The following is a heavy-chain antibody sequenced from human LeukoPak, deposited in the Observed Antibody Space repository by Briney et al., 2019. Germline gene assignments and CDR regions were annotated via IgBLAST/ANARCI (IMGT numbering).Heavy chain of an antibody. D-gene: IGHD3-10*01. CDR1: GFTFSSYS. J-gene: IGHJ5*02. V-gene: IGHV3-21*04. CDR2: IRFTGSYI. Sequence: GGSLRLSCAASGFTFSSYSMNWVRRAPGRGLEWVSSIRFTGSYIYYADSVKGRFTISRDNAKNTLYLQMNSLRVEDTAVYYCVRDLPRTSGPWGQGTLVTVSS. CDR3: VRDLPRTSGP.